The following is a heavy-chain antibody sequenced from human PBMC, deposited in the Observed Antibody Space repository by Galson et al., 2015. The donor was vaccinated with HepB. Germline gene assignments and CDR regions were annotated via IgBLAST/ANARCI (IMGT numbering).Heavy chain of an antibody. CDR2: IIPSGGST. D-gene: IGHD6-19*01. J-gene: IGHJ3*01. CDR3: ARDRAAVAGADFDL. Sequence: SVKVSCKASGYSFTTHYIHWVRQAPGQGLEWLGIIIPSGGSTTYAKTVQGRVIMTRETSTDTVYMELTGLRSDDTAVYYCARDRAAVAGADFDLWGQGTMVTVPS. CDR1: GYSFTTHY. V-gene: IGHV1-46*01.